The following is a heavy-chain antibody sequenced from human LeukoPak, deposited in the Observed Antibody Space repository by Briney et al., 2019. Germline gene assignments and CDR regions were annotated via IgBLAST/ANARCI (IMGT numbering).Heavy chain of an antibody. CDR3: ARGYSSGLLDY. J-gene: IGHJ4*02. CDR1: GFTFSSYS. V-gene: IGHV3-21*01. Sequence: PGGSLRLSCAASGFTFSSYSMNWVRQAPGKGLEWVSSISSTNSYIYYADSLKGRFTISRDNAENSLYLQMNSLRVEDTAVYYCARGYSSGLLDYWGQGTLVTVSS. CDR2: ISSTNSYI. D-gene: IGHD6-19*01.